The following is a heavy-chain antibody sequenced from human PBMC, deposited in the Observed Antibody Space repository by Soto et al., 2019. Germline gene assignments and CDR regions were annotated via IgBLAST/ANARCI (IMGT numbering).Heavy chain of an antibody. CDR2: INAGNGNT. J-gene: IGHJ4*02. Sequence: ASVKVSCKASGYTFTSYAMHWVRQAPGQRLEWMGWINAGNGNTKYSQKFQGRVTITRDTSASTAYMELSSLRSEDTAVYYCARTLNYYDSSGYPDYWGQRTLVTVSS. CDR1: GYTFTSYA. CDR3: ARTLNYYDSSGYPDY. V-gene: IGHV1-3*01. D-gene: IGHD3-22*01.